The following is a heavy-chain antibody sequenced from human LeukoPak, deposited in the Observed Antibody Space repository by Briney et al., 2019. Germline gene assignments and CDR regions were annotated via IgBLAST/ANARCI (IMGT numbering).Heavy chain of an antibody. J-gene: IGHJ4*02. D-gene: IGHD6-19*01. V-gene: IGHV4-4*07. CDR1: GGSFSSHY. Sequence: PSETLSLTCTVSGGSFSSHYWSWIRQPAGKGLEWIGHIFASGSTKYNPSLQSRVTMSVDTSKNQFSLKLSSVTAADTAVYYCARTYSSVSTTYYFGYWGQGTLVTVSS. CDR2: IFASGST. CDR3: ARTYSSVSTTYYFGY.